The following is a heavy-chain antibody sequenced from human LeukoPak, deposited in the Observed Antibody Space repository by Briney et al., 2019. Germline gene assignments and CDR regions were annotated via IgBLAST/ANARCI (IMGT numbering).Heavy chain of an antibody. D-gene: IGHD3-10*02. CDR3: AELGITMIGGV. CDR1: GFTFSTYW. CDR2: IKAGGGEK. V-gene: IGHV3-7*01. Sequence: HTGGSLRLSCAASGFTFSTYWMNWFRQTPGKGLEWVAKIKAGGGEKDHVASVKGRFTISRDNAKNSLYLQMNSLRAEDTAVYYCAELGITMIGGVWGKGTTVTISS. J-gene: IGHJ6*04.